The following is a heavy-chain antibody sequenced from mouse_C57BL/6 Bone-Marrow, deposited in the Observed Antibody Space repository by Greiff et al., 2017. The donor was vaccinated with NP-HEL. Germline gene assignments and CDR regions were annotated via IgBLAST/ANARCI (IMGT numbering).Heavy chain of an antibody. CDR1: GFSINSDCY. D-gene: IGHD2-1*01. CDR2: TFYSGIT. J-gene: IGHJ4*01. V-gene: IGHV3-3*01. Sequence: EVQLVESGPSLVRPSQTLSLTCTVTGFSINSDCYWIWIRRFPGNKLEYIGYTFYSGITYYNPSLESRTYITRDTSKNLFSLKLSSVTTEDTATYYCAASPLLFYAMDYWGQGTSVTVSS. CDR3: AASPLLFYAMDY.